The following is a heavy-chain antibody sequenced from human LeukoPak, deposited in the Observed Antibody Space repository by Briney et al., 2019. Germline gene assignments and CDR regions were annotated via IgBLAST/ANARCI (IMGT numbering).Heavy chain of an antibody. CDR2: INPNSGGT. J-gene: IGHJ4*02. CDR1: GYTFTGYY. D-gene: IGHD5-12*01. Sequence: ASVKVSCKASGYTFTGYYMHWVRQAPGQGLEWMGWINPNSGGTNYAQKFQGRVTMTRDTSISTAYMELSRLRSDDTAVYYCARENSGCDSEAFLFDYWGQGTLVTVSS. V-gene: IGHV1-2*02. CDR3: ARENSGCDSEAFLFDY.